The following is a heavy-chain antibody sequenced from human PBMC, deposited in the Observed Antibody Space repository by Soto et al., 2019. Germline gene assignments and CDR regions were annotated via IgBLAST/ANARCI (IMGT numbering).Heavy chain of an antibody. J-gene: IGHJ6*02. CDR2: ISYDGSNK. V-gene: IGHV3-30-3*01. CDR3: ARDPQLLPPTTGMDV. Sequence: PGGSLRLSCAASGFTFSSYAMHWVRQAPGKGLEWVAVISYDGSNKYYADSVKGRFTISRDNSKNTLYLQMNSLRAEDTAVYYCARDPQLLPPTTGMDVWGQGTTVTVSS. D-gene: IGHD1-26*01. CDR1: GFTFSSYA.